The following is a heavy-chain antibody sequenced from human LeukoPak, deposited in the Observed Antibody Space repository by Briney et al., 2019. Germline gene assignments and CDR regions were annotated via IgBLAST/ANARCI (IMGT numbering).Heavy chain of an antibody. Sequence: SETLSLTCTVSGGSISSSNYYWGWIRQPPGKGLEWIGTMYSSGSTYHNPSLKSRVTMSVDTSKNQFSLRLSSVTAADTAVYYCARPAAPGTFYYYMDVWGKGTTVTVSS. CDR3: ARPAAPGTFYYYMDV. V-gene: IGHV4-39*01. CDR1: GGSISSSNYY. CDR2: MYSSGST. D-gene: IGHD3-10*01. J-gene: IGHJ6*03.